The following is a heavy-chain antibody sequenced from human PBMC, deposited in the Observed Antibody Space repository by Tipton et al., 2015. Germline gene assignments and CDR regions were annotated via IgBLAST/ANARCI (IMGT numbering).Heavy chain of an antibody. Sequence: QLVQSGAEVKKPGESLKISCKDSGYIFSNYWFAWVRQMPGKGLEWMGLIYAGGSDSRQSPSFQGQVTMSVDHSINTVYLQWSSLKASDSGIYYCARRPHKTGAPLDLWGQGTQVTVSS. CDR3: ARRPHKTGAPLDL. V-gene: IGHV5-51*01. D-gene: IGHD1-26*01. CDR1: GYIFSNYW. J-gene: IGHJ5*02. CDR2: IYAGGSDS.